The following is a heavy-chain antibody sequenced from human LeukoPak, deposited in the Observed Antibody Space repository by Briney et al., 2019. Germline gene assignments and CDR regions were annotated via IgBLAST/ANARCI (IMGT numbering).Heavy chain of an antibody. CDR2: ISYDGSNK. Sequence: GGSLRLSCAASGFTFSSYGMHWVRQAPGKGLEWVAVISYDGSNKYYADSVKGRFTISRDNSKNTLYLQMNSLRAEDTAVYYCAKDPGNTHRRRPGGYYFDYWGQGTLDTVSS. J-gene: IGHJ4*02. D-gene: IGHD3-10*01. CDR1: GFTFSSYG. CDR3: AKDPGNTHRRRPGGYYFDY. V-gene: IGHV3-30*18.